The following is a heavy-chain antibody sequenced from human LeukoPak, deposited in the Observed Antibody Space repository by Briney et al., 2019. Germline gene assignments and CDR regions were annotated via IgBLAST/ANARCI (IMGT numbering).Heavy chain of an antibody. CDR3: AKSRWELLVIWFDP. V-gene: IGHV3-23*01. CDR2: ISGSGGST. Sequence: GGSLTLSCAASGFTLDDYAMHWVRQAPGKGLEWVSGISGSGGSTYYADSVRGRLTISRDNSKNTLYLQINSLRAEDTAVYYCAKSRWELLVIWFDPWGQGTLVTVSS. J-gene: IGHJ5*02. CDR1: GFTLDDYA. D-gene: IGHD1-26*01.